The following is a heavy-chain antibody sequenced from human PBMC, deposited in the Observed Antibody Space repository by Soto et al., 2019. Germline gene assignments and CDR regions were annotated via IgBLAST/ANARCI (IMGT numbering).Heavy chain of an antibody. Sequence: ASVKVSCKASGYTFTSYAMHWVRQAPGQRLEWMGWINAGNGNTKYSQKFQGRVTITRDTSASTAYMELSSLRSEDTAVYYCAAEITYPTSLGEWGQGTLVTVSS. V-gene: IGHV1-3*01. CDR2: INAGNGNT. D-gene: IGHD3-16*02. J-gene: IGHJ1*01. CDR3: AAEITYPTSLGE. CDR1: GYTFTSYA.